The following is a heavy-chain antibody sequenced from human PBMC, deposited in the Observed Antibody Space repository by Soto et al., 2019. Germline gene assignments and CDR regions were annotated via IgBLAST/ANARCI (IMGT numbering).Heavy chain of an antibody. Sequence: VQLVESGGGVVQPGRSLRLSCAASGFTFSSYGMHWVRQAPGKGLEWVAVIWYDGSNKYYADSVKGRFTISRDNSKNTLYLQMNSLRAEDTAVYYCARDDQLVLGDYWGQGTLVTVSS. CDR1: GFTFSSYG. V-gene: IGHV3-33*01. CDR2: IWYDGSNK. CDR3: ARDDQLVLGDY. D-gene: IGHD6-13*01. J-gene: IGHJ4*02.